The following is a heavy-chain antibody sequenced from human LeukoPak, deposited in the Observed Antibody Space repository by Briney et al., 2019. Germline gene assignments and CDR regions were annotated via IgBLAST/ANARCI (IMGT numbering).Heavy chain of an antibody. CDR1: GGSIGTYY. V-gene: IGHV4-59*12. CDR2: IYYSGST. Sequence: SETLSLTCTVSGGSIGTYYWSWIRQPPGKGLEWIGYIYYSGSTNYNPSLKSRVTMSVDTSKNQFSLKLSSVTAADTAVYYCARGSNWGDHWGQGTLVTVSS. J-gene: IGHJ4*02. D-gene: IGHD7-27*01. CDR3: ARGSNWGDH.